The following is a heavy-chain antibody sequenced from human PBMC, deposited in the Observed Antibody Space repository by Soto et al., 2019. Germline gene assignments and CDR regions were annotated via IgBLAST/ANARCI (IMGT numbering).Heavy chain of an antibody. J-gene: IGHJ4*02. D-gene: IGHD3-3*01. CDR1: GFTFSNAW. CDR2: IKTKTDGGTT. Sequence: GGSLRLSCAASGFTFSNAWMSWVRQAPGKGLEWVGLIKTKTDGGTTDYTAPMKGRFTISRDDSENTLYLQMNSLKTEDTAVYYCTTGFDFRGQGTLVTVSS. CDR3: TTGFDF. V-gene: IGHV3-15*01.